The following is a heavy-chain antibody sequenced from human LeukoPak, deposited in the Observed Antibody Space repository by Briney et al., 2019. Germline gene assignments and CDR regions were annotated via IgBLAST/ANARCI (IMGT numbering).Heavy chain of an antibody. CDR1: GFTFSDYG. D-gene: IGHD6-19*01. V-gene: IGHV3-30*18. J-gene: IGHJ4*02. CDR2: ISYDGSNK. Sequence: TGGSLRLSCAASGFTFSDYGMHWVRQAPGKGLEWVAVISYDGSNKYYADSVKGRFTISRDNSKNTLYLQMNSLRAEDTAVYSCAKGLGQWLVMFDSWGQGTLVTVSS. CDR3: AKGLGQWLVMFDS.